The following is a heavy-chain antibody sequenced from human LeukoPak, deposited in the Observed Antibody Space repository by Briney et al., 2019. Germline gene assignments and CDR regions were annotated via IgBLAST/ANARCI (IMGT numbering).Heavy chain of an antibody. D-gene: IGHD3-10*01. V-gene: IGHV4-30-4*01. CDR3: ARHLSTYYAP. J-gene: IGHJ5*02. CDR2: IYYSGST. Sequence: SETLSLTCTVSGGSISSGDYYWSWIRQPPGKGLEWIGYIYYSGSTYYNPSLKSRVTMSVDTSKNRFSLNLTSVTAADTAVYYCARHLSTYYAPWGRGTLVTVSS. CDR1: GGSISSGDYY.